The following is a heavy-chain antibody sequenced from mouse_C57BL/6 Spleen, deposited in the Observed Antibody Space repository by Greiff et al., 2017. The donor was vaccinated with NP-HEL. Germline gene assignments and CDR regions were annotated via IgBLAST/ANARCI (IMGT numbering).Heavy chain of an antibody. CDR3: ARHGGDGYSLFDY. D-gene: IGHD2-3*01. CDR2: ISSGGSYT. J-gene: IGHJ2*01. V-gene: IGHV5-6*01. Sequence: EVMLVESGGDLVKPGGSLKLSCAASGFTFSSYGMSWVRQTPDKRLEWVATISSGGSYTYYPDSVKGRFTISRDNAKNTLYLQMSSLKSEDTAMYYCARHGGDGYSLFDYWGQGTTLTVSS. CDR1: GFTFSSYG.